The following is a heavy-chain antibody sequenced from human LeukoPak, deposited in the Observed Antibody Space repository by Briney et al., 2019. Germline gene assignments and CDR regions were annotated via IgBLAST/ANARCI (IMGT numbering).Heavy chain of an antibody. D-gene: IGHD3-22*01. CDR2: ISAYNGNT. CDR1: SASFTSYG. Sequence: ASMKVSCKASSASFTSYGFSWVRLAPGQGLEWLGWISAYNGNTNYARKVQGRVTLTTDPSTTTVYMELRSLTSDDTAVYYCARDLFTNFDYDGSGYRSGPGAYRGQGTPVTVSS. J-gene: IGHJ4*02. V-gene: IGHV1-18*01. CDR3: ARDLFTNFDYDGSGYRSGPGAY.